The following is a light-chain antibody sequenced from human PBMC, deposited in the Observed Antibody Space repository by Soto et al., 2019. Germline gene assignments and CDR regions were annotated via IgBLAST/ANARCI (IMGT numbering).Light chain of an antibody. Sequence: QSVLTQPASVSGSAGQSITISCTGTTSFVGGYNYLSWYQHHPGKAPKLMIYEVSNRPSGVSNRFSGSKSGNTASLTISGLQAEDEADYYCSSYTSSSTLIFGTGTKVTVL. CDR3: SSYTSSSTLI. CDR1: TSFVGGYNY. J-gene: IGLJ1*01. V-gene: IGLV2-14*01. CDR2: EVS.